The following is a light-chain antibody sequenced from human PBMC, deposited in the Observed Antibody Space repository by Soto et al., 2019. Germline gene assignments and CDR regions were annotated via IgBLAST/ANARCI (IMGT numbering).Light chain of an antibody. CDR2: RAS. V-gene: IGKV3-15*01. J-gene: IGKJ1*01. CDR1: QIISSS. Sequence: IVMTQSPVTMSESPGERPTIPCRASQIISSSLAWYQQQPGQAPRLLISRASTRATGIPARFSGSGSGTVFPRTSSILQYEDSAVYYFQHYNIWWTFGQGTKVDIK. CDR3: QHYNIWWT.